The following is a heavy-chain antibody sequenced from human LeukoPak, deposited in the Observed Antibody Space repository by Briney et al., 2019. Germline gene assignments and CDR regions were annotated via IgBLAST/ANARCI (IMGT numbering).Heavy chain of an antibody. J-gene: IGHJ4*02. CDR2: ISGSGGSR. Sequence: GGTLKLSCAASGFAFSTYGMSWVRQAPGKGLEWLSDISGSGGSRYYADSVKGRLTISRDNYKNTLYLQMNSLRAEDTAVYYCAKDRRTAAGSFDYWGQGTLVTVSS. CDR1: GFAFSTYG. D-gene: IGHD6-13*01. V-gene: IGHV3-23*01. CDR3: AKDRRTAAGSFDY.